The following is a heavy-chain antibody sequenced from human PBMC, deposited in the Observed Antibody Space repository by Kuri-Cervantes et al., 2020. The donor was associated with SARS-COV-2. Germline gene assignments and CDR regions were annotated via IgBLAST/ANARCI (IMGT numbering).Heavy chain of an antibody. Sequence: GSLRLSCTVSGGSISSYYWSWIRQPPGKGLEWIGYIYYSGGTNYNPSLKSRVTISVDTSKNQSSLKLSSGTAADTAGYYCAGGASYGDFDYWGQGTLVTVSS. CDR1: GGSISSYY. D-gene: IGHD4-17*01. CDR2: IYYSGGT. CDR3: AGGASYGDFDY. V-gene: IGHV4-59*01. J-gene: IGHJ4*02.